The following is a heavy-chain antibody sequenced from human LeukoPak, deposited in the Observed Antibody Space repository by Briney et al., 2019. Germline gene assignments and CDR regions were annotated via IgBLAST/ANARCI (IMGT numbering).Heavy chain of an antibody. CDR3: ARGTLNSGGNPWGYYYYYMDV. V-gene: IGHV1-2*02. J-gene: IGHJ6*03. Sequence: ASLKVSCKPSGYTFTVYYMHWVRQAPGQGREWMGWINPNSGGTNYEQKFQGRVTMTRDTSISTAYMELSRLRSDDTAVYYCARGTLNSGGNPWGYYYYYMDVWGKGTTVTVSS. CDR1: GYTFTVYY. CDR2: INPNSGGT. D-gene: IGHD4-23*01.